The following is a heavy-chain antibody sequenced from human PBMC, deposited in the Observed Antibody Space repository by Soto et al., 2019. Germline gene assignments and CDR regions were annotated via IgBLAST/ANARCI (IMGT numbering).Heavy chain of an antibody. Sequence: PGGSLRLSGAASGFIFSNYAMTSVCQAPGKGLEWVSALGGSGLSKSDTDAENVRFTIWRDNSRNLVFLDMNSLRADDAAMYYCAKEDYGDFLWFGAWGPGPPVTVCS. J-gene: IGHJ5*02. CDR2: LGGSGLSK. CDR3: AKEDYGDFLWFGA. CDR1: GFIFSNYA. D-gene: IGHD3-16*01. V-gene: IGHV3-23*01.